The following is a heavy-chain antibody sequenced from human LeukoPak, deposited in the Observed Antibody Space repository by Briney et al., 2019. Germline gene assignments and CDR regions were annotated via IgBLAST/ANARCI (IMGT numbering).Heavy chain of an antibody. CDR3: ARVGSGYYMYYFDY. Sequence: IPSETLSLTCTVSGGSINNYFWSWIRRPAGKGLEWIGRIYSSGSTNYNPSLKSRVTMSVDTSKNQFSPNLTSVTAADTAVYYCARVGSGYYMYYFDYWGQGTLVTVSS. CDR1: GGSINNYF. D-gene: IGHD3-22*01. CDR2: IYSSGST. V-gene: IGHV4-4*07. J-gene: IGHJ4*02.